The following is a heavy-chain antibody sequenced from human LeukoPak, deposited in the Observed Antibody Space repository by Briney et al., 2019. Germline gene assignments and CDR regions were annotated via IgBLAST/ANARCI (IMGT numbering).Heavy chain of an antibody. J-gene: IGHJ4*02. CDR3: ARKTYGGNSWYFDY. V-gene: IGHV3-48*04. CDR2: ISSTGSSM. CDR1: GFTFSNCG. Sequence: GGSLRLSCAAAGFTFSNCGMHWVRQAPGKGLEWVSYISSTGSSMYYADSVKGRFTISRDNAKNSLYLQMNSLRTEDTAVYYCARKTYGGNSWYFDYWGQGTLVTVSS. D-gene: IGHD4-23*01.